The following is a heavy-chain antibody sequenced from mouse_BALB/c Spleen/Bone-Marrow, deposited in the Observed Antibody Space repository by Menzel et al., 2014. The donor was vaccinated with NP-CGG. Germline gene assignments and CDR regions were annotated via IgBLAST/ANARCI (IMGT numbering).Heavy chain of an antibody. CDR1: GFNIKDTY. CDR3: ASYYYGSYGFAY. Sequence: EVQLQQSGAELMKPGASVKLSCTASGFNIKDTYMHWVKQRPEQGLEWIGRIDPANGNTKYDPKFQGKATITADTSSNTAYLQLSSLTSEDTAVYYCASYYYGSYGFAYWGQGTLVTVSA. CDR2: IDPANGNT. V-gene: IGHV14-3*02. D-gene: IGHD1-1*01. J-gene: IGHJ3*01.